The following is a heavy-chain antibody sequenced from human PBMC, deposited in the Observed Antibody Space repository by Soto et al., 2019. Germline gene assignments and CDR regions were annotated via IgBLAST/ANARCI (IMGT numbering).Heavy chain of an antibody. V-gene: IGHV3-74*01. CDR1: GFTFSSDW. CDR2: INSDGSST. J-gene: IGHJ4*02. D-gene: IGHD2-15*01. Sequence: GGSLRLSCAASGFTFSSDWMHWVRQAPGKGLVWVSRINSDGSSTSYADSVKGRFTISRDNATNTPYLQRNRLRAEDTDVYYCESTVVTGYWGQGTPVTVSS. CDR3: ESTVVTGY.